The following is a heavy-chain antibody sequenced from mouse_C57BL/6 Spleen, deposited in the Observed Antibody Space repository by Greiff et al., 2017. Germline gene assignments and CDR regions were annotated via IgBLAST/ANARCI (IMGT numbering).Heavy chain of an antibody. CDR3: ARGDGSSRYAMDY. J-gene: IGHJ4*01. Sequence: QLQESGPELVKPGASVKISCKASGYSFTDYNMNWVKQSNGKSLEWIGVINPNYGTTSYNQKFKGKATLTVDQSSRTAYMQLNSLTSEDSAVYYCARGDGSSRYAMDYGGQGTSVTVSS. D-gene: IGHD1-1*01. V-gene: IGHV1-39*01. CDR1: GYSFTDYN. CDR2: INPNYGTT.